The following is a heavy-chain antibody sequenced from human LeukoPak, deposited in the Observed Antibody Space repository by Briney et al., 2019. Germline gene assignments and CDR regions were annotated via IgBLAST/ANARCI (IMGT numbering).Heavy chain of an antibody. V-gene: IGHV1-18*01. CDR1: GYTFTSYG. D-gene: IGHD3-22*01. CDR2: ISAYNGNT. J-gene: IGHJ4*02. CDR3: ARDRHQYYYYSSCYATREDY. Sequence: ASVKVSCKASGYTFTSYGISWVRHAPGQGLEWMGWISAYNGNTNYAQKLQGRVTMTTDTSTSTAYMELRSLRSDDTAVYYCARDRHQYYYYSSCYATREDYWGQGTLVTVSS.